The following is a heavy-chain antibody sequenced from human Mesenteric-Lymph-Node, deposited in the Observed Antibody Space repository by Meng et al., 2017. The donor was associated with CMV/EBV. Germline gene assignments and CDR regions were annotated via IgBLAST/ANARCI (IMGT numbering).Heavy chain of an antibody. CDR3: AKDRSSTSSRGMDV. D-gene: IGHD2-2*01. J-gene: IGHJ6*02. CDR2: ISWNSGSI. Sequence: GGSLRLSCAASGFIIDNYAMHWVRQAPGKGLEWVSGISWNSGSIGYADSVKGRFTISRDNAKNSLYLQMNSLRTEDTALYYCAKDRSSTSSRGMDVWGQGTTVTVSS. V-gene: IGHV3-9*01. CDR1: GFIIDNYA.